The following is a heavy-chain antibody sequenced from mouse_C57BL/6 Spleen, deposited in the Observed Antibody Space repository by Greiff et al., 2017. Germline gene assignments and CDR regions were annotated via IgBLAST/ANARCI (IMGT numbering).Heavy chain of an antibody. J-gene: IGHJ3*01. CDR3: ARSPHYYGSSPWIAY. D-gene: IGHD1-1*01. CDR2: IDPSDSET. V-gene: IGHV1-52*01. Sequence: QVQLQQPGAELVRPGSSVKLSCKASGYTFTSYWMHWVKQRPIQGLEWIGNIDPSDSETHYNQKFKDKATLTVDKSSSTAYMQLSSLTSEDSAVYYCARSPHYYGSSPWIAYWGQGTLVTVSA. CDR1: GYTFTSYW.